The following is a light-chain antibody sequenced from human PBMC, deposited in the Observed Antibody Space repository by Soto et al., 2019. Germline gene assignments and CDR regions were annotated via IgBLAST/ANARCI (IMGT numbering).Light chain of an antibody. Sequence: TPSPCTLSLSLGQVAPRNFRASRDINRNLAWYQQVPGQSPRLLIFGSSSRAAGIPARFSGSGSGTDFTLNITNLQSEDSAVYYCQQYKSWPKFGQGTRLEIK. CDR2: GSS. CDR3: QQYKSWPK. J-gene: IGKJ5*01. CDR1: RDINRN. V-gene: IGKV3-15*01.